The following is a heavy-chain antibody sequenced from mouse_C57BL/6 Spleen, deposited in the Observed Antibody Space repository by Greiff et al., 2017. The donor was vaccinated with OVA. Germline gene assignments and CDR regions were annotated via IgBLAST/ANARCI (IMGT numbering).Heavy chain of an antibody. Sequence: EVKLEESGGGLVKPGGSLKLSCAASGFTFSSYTMSWVRQTPEKRLEWVATISGGGGNTYYPDSVKGRFTISRDNAKNTLYLQMSSLRSEDTALYYCAREEGNDYDVSYAMDYWGQGTSVTVSS. D-gene: IGHD2-4*01. J-gene: IGHJ4*01. CDR2: ISGGGGNT. CDR1: GFTFSSYT. CDR3: AREEGNDYDVSYAMDY. V-gene: IGHV5-9*01.